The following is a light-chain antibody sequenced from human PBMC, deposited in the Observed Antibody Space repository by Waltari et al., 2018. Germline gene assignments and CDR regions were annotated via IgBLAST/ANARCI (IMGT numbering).Light chain of an antibody. Sequence: QSALTQPASVSGSPGQSITISCTGTSSDVGSYNLVSWYQQHPGKAPKLMIYEVSKRPSGVSNSFSVSKSGNTASLTISGLQAEDEADYYCCSYAGSSTLVFGGGTKLTVL. CDR3: CSYAGSSTLV. V-gene: IGLV2-23*02. CDR1: SSDVGSYNL. J-gene: IGLJ3*02. CDR2: EVS.